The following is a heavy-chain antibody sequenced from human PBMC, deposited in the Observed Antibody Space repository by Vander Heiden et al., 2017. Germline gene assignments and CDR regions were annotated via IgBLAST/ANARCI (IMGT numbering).Heavy chain of an antibody. V-gene: IGHV3-48*02. D-gene: IGHD3-16*01. CDR1: GFTFSSYS. CDR2: ISRSSSTI. J-gene: IGHJ3*02. CDR3: ARGNTGEDAFDI. Sequence: EVQLVESGGGLVQPGGSRRLSCAASGFTFSSYSMNWVRQAPGKGLEWVSYISRSSSTIYYADSVKGRFTISRDNAKNSLYLQMNSLRDEDTAVYYCARGNTGEDAFDIWGQGTMVSVSS.